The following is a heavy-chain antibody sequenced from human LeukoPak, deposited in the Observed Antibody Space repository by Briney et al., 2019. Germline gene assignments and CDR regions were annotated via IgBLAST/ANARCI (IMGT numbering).Heavy chain of an antibody. CDR2: ISSSSSYI. Sequence: GGSLRLSCAASGFTFSSYSMNWVRQAPGKGLEWVSSISSSSSYIYYADSVKGRFTISRDNAKNSLYLQMNSLRAEDTAVYYCVREAGPYTGFDYWGQGTLVTVSS. V-gene: IGHV3-21*01. CDR1: GFTFSSYS. D-gene: IGHD3-16*01. J-gene: IGHJ4*02. CDR3: VREAGPYTGFDY.